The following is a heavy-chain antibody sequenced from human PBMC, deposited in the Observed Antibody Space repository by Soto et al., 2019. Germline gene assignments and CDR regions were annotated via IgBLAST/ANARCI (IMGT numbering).Heavy chain of an antibody. CDR1: GFTFSSYA. CDR3: ARDRGGMDV. CDR2: ISYDGSNK. V-gene: IGHV3-30-3*01. Sequence: QVQLVESGGGVVQPGRSLRLSCAASGFTFSSYAMHWVRQAPGKGLEWVAVISYDGSNKDYADSVKGRFTISRDNSKNTLYLQMNSLRAEDTAVYYCARDRGGMDVWGQGTTVTVSS. J-gene: IGHJ6*02.